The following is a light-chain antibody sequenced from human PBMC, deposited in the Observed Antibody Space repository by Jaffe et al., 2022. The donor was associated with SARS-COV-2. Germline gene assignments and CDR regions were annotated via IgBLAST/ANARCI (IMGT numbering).Light chain of an antibody. CDR1: QSLVDSDGSSH. J-gene: IGKJ2*01. Sequence: DIVMTQTPLSSPVTLGQPASISCRSSQSLVDSDGSSHLSWLQQRPGQPPRLLIYKMSNRFSGVPDRFSGSGAGTDFTLKISRVEAEDVGVYYCMQGTEFPYTFGQGTKLEIK. CDR3: MQGTEFPYT. CDR2: KMS. V-gene: IGKV2-24*01.